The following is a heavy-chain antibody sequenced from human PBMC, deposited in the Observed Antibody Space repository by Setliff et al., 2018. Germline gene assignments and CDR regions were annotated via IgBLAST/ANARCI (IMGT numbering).Heavy chain of an antibody. CDR3: AKVDSLWDSEYYFDY. CDR1: GFTFNSYA. Sequence: LKISCAPSGFTFNSYAMHWVRQAPGKGLEWVAFIRYDGTIKYYADSVKGRFTISRDNSRNTLDLQMNSLGTEDTAVYYCAKVDSLWDSEYYFDYWGQGTLVTVSS. J-gene: IGHJ4*02. CDR2: IRYDGTIK. V-gene: IGHV3-30*02. D-gene: IGHD3-16*01.